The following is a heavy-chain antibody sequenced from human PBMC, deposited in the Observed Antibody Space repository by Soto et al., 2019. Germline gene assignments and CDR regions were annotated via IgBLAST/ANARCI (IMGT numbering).Heavy chain of an antibody. CDR1: GGSISSYY. J-gene: IGHJ2*01. D-gene: IGHD6-13*01. CDR3: AREGSSWWCYFDL. CDR2: IYYSGST. V-gene: IGHV4-59*01. Sequence: QVQLQESGPGLVKPSETLSLTCTVSGGSISSYYWSWIRQPPGKGLEWIGYIYYSGSTNYNPSLKSRVTGSVATSKNQFSLKLSSVTAADTAVYYCAREGSSWWCYFDLWGRGTLVTVSS.